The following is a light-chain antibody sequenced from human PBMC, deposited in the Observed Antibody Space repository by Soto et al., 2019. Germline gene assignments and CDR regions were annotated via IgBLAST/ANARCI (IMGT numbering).Light chain of an antibody. V-gene: IGLV2-14*01. CDR3: NSYTSKSTGV. J-gene: IGLJ1*01. CDR1: SSDVGGYNY. Sequence: QSALTQPASVSGSPGQSITISCTGTSSDVGGYNYVSWYQHHPGKAPKLIIYEVSNRPSGVSNRFSGSKSGNTASLTISGLQAEDEADYYWNSYTSKSTGVFGTGTKLTVL. CDR2: EVS.